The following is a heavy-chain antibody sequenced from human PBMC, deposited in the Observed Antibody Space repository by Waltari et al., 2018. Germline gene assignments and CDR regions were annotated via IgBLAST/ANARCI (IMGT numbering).Heavy chain of an antibody. J-gene: IGHJ4*02. CDR3: ARDLVRGVPVY. D-gene: IGHD3-10*02. V-gene: IGHV4-59*01. CDR1: GGSISSYY. Sequence: QLQLQESGPGLVKPSETLSLTCTVSGGSISSYYWSWIRQPPGKGLEWIGYIYYSGSTNYNPSLKSRVTISVDTSKNQFSLKLSSVTAADTAVYYCARDLVRGVPVYWGQGTLVTVSS. CDR2: IYYSGST.